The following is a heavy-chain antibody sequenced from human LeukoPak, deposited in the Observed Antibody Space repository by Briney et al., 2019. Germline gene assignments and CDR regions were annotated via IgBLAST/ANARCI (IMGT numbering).Heavy chain of an antibody. Sequence: GGSLRLSCAASGFTFSSYWMSWVRQAPGKGLEWVANIKQDGSEKYYVDSVKGRFTISRDNAKNSLYLQMNSLRAEDAAVYYCARDLWEQWLVRLDYYYGMDVWGQGTTVTVSS. CDR1: GFTFSSYW. J-gene: IGHJ6*02. CDR3: ARDLWEQWLVRLDYYYGMDV. CDR2: IKQDGSEK. D-gene: IGHD6-19*01. V-gene: IGHV3-7*01.